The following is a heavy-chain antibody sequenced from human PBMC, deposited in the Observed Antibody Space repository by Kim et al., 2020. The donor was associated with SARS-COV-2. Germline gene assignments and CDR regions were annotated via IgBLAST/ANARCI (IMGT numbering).Heavy chain of an antibody. CDR1: GFMFRSYA. Sequence: GGSLRLSCAASGFMFRSYAMHWVRQAPGKGLEWVAVIWYDGNNKNYADSVKGRFTISRDNSKNTLYLQMNSLRAEDTAVYYCAKSWYTSNWFTFDIWGQGTMVTVSS. CDR2: IWYDGNNK. V-gene: IGHV3-30*04. CDR3: AKSWYTSNWFTFDI. D-gene: IGHD2-15*01. J-gene: IGHJ3*02.